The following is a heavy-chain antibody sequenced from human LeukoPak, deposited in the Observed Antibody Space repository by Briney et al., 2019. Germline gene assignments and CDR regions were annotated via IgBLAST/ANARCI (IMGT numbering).Heavy chain of an antibody. CDR3: ANYCSSSSCHTRRAFDI. V-gene: IGHV4-30-4*08. CDR2: IYYSGST. D-gene: IGHD2-2*02. J-gene: IGHJ3*02. Sequence: SQTLSLTCTVSGDSISSGYYYWTWIRQHPGKGLEWIGYIYYSGSTYYSLSLKSRVAISVDTSKNQFSLKLSSVTAADTAVYYCANYCSSSSCHTRRAFDIWGQGTMVTVSS. CDR1: GDSISSGYYY.